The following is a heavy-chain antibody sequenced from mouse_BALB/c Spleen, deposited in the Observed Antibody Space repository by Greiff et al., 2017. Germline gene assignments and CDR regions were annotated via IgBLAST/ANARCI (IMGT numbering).Heavy chain of an antibody. Sequence: EVQVVESGGGLVKPGGSLKLSCAASGFTFSSYTMSWVRQTPEKRLEWVATISSGGSYTYYPDSVKGRFTISRDNAKNTLYLQMSSLKSEDTAMYYCTRGGSSWDYWGQGTLVTVSA. CDR1: GFTFSSYT. J-gene: IGHJ3*01. V-gene: IGHV5-6-4*01. D-gene: IGHD1-1*01. CDR3: TRGGSSWDY. CDR2: ISSGGSYT.